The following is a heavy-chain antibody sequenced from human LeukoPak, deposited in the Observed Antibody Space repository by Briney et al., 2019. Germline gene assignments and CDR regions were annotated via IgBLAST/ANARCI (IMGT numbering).Heavy chain of an antibody. CDR1: GFSFTTYW. CDR2: ISPDGSGE. Sequence: GGSLRLSCAASGFSFTTYWMNWVRQGPGGRLEWVANISPDGSGEYYRDSVRGRSSISRDNAKESLYLQMNNVRADDSGIYYCSGRDSSRNPWAYWGQGTQVSVS. D-gene: IGHD2-2*01. CDR3: SGRDSSRNPWAY. J-gene: IGHJ4*02. V-gene: IGHV3-7*02.